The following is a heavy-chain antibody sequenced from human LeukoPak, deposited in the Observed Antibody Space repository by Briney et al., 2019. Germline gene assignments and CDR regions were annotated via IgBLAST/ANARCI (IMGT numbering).Heavy chain of an antibody. CDR3: AKYYYDSSGYYDAAPLDS. J-gene: IGHJ4*02. CDR1: GFTFSSYI. Sequence: GGSLRLSCAASGFTFSSYIMTWVRQAPGKGLEWISTITDSGGGTYYADSVRGRFTISRDNSKNTVYLQMIGLRAEDTAVYFCAKYYYDSSGYYDAAPLDSWGQGTLVTVFS. CDR2: ITDSGGGT. D-gene: IGHD3-22*01. V-gene: IGHV3-23*01.